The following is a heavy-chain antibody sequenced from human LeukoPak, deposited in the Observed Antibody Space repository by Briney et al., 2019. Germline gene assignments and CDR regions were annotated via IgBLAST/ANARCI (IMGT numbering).Heavy chain of an antibody. CDR3: ARGPSGYHNT. CDR2: INSDSLYI. V-gene: IGHV3-21*01. J-gene: IGHJ4*02. D-gene: IGHD5-12*01. CDR1: GFAFSRYS. Sequence: PGGSLRLSCAASGFAFSRYSMNWVRQAPGKGLEWVASINSDSLYIYYAGSVRGRFTISRDSSKNILYLQMNNLRAEDTAVYYCARGPSGYHNTGGQGTLVTVSS.